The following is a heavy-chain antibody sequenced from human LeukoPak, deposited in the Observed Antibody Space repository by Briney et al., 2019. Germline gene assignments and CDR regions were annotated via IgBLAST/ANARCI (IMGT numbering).Heavy chain of an antibody. Sequence: GGSLRLSCAASGFTFSSYWMHWVHQAPGKGLVWVSRINSDGSSTSYADSVKGRFTISRDNAKNTLYLQMNSLRAEDTAVYYCARDDIVVVPAASKMDYYYYYYMDVWGKGTTVTISS. CDR1: GFTFSSYW. J-gene: IGHJ6*03. CDR3: ARDDIVVVPAASKMDYYYYYYMDV. D-gene: IGHD2-2*01. CDR2: INSDGSST. V-gene: IGHV3-74*01.